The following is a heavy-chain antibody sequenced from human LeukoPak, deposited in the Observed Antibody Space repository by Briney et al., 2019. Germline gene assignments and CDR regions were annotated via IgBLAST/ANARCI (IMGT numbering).Heavy chain of an antibody. CDR3: AKSSSGATFDY. D-gene: IGHD2-2*01. CDR1: GFTFSSYG. J-gene: IGHJ4*02. V-gene: IGHV3-30*18. CDR2: ISYDGSNK. Sequence: GGSLRLSCAASGFTFSSYGMHWVRQAPGKGLEWVAVISYDGSNKYYADSVKGRFTISRDNSKNTLYLQMNSLRAEDTAVYYCAKSSSGATFDYWGQGTLVTVSS.